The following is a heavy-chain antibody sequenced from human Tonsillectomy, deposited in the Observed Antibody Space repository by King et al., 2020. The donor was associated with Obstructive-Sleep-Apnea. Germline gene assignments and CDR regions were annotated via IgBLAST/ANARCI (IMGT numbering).Heavy chain of an antibody. CDR1: GFSLSSARMG. CDR2: IFSDDEK. D-gene: IGHD3/OR15-3a*01. V-gene: IGHV2-26*01. CDR3: PRLQHFLAGPMDV. Sequence: VTLKESGPVLVKPTETLTLTCTVSGFSLSSARMGVGWIRQPPGKALEWLAHIFSDDEKFYSTSLKSRLTISKDTFKSQVVLTMTNMDPVDTATYYCPRLQHFLAGPMDVWGQGTTVTVSS. J-gene: IGHJ6*02.